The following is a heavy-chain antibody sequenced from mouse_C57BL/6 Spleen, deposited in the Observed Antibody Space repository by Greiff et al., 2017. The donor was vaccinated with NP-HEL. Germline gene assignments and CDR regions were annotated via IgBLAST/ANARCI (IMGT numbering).Heavy chain of an antibody. CDR3: ARIKKIVATYFDY. J-gene: IGHJ2*01. CDR2: TNPTNGLP. V-gene: IGHV1S81*02. D-gene: IGHD1-1*01. Sequence: VQLQQPGAELVKAGASVKMSCKASGYTFTSSWMHWVKQRLGQGLEWFEETNPTNGLPYYNEKFKNKATLTVDKSSSTAYMLRSDPTFEDSAVYYCARIKKIVATYFDYWGQGTTLTVSS. CDR1: GYTFTSSW.